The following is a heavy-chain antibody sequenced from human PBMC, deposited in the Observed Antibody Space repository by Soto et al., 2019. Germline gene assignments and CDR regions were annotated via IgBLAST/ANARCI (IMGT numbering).Heavy chain of an antibody. CDR2: IIPFSGTV. J-gene: IGHJ6*02. D-gene: IGHD3-22*01. CDR3: ARVSYDSYAGFFGMDV. CDR1: GGSFMSQA. Sequence: SVKVSCKTSGGSFMSQAISWVRQAPGQGPEWMGGIIPFSGTVTYTQRFQGRLTLTADEPTKTAYMELSSLRSEDTAVYYCARVSYDSYAGFFGMDVWVQGTKVTVS. V-gene: IGHV1-69*13.